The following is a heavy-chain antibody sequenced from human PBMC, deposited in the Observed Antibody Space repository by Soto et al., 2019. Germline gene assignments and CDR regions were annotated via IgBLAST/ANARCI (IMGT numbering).Heavy chain of an antibody. CDR1: GYTFSNFG. Sequence: QVQLVQSGGEVKKPGASVKVSCKASGYTFSNFGLSWVRQAPGQGLELMGWISPYNGNSNYAQKLQGRLTMTKDTSTSPAYMELGSLRSDDTAVYYCARDRLGVSVTGGGFDSWGQGTLVTVSS. V-gene: IGHV1-18*01. CDR3: ARDRLGVSVTGGGFDS. CDR2: ISPYNGNS. J-gene: IGHJ4*02. D-gene: IGHD2-8*01.